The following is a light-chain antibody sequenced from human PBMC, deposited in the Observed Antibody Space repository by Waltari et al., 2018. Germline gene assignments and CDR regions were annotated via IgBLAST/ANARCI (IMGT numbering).Light chain of an antibody. CDR2: DVI. CDR1: QSVSTY. Sequence: EIVLTQSPANLSLSPGETATLSCRASQSVSTYIAWYQQKPGQAPRLLIYDVIRRATGIPARFSGSGSGTDFTLTISSLEPEDFAVYYCQQLYNLPRGAFGQGTKLEI. V-gene: IGKV3-11*01. CDR3: QQLYNLPRGA. J-gene: IGKJ2*01.